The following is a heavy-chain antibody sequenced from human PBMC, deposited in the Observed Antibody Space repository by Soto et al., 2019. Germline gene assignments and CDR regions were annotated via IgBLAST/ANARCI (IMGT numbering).Heavy chain of an antibody. CDR1: GFSLSTSGLG. CDR3: AHVPFYYYDSRGYIDY. CDR2: IYWNDDK. Sequence: SVPALVKPTQTLTLTCTFSGFSLSTSGLGVGWIRQPPGKALEWLALIYWNDDKRYSPSLKSRLTITKDTSKNQVILTMTNMDPVDTATYYCAHVPFYYYDSRGYIDYWGQGTLVTVSS. V-gene: IGHV2-5*01. D-gene: IGHD3-22*01. J-gene: IGHJ4*02.